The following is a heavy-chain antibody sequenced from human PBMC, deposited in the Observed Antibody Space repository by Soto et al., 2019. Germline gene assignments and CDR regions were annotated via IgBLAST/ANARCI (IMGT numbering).Heavy chain of an antibody. V-gene: IGHV4-39*01. CDR2: IYYSGST. CDR1: GRSISSSSYY. Sequence: SETLSLTCTVSGRSISSSSYYWGWIRQPPGKGLEWIGSIYYSGSTYYNQSLKSRVTISVDTSKNQFSLNLSSVSAADTAVYYCARHFGAVYCSGGSCYRNNWFDPWGQGTLVTVSS. J-gene: IGHJ5*02. D-gene: IGHD2-15*01. CDR3: ARHFGAVYCSGGSCYRNNWFDP.